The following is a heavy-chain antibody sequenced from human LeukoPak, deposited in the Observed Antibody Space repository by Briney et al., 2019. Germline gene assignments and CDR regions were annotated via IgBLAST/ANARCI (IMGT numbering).Heavy chain of an antibody. CDR1: GFTFRSHW. CDR2: IKPDGIDK. Sequence: GGSLRLSCVGSGFTFRSHWVNWVRQSPGKGLEWVANIKPDGIDKYYVDSARGRFTVSRDNAKNSAFLQMSSLRAEDTAIYYCATINAQTFDIWGQGTLVSVSS. CDR3: ATINAQTFDI. V-gene: IGHV3-7*01. J-gene: IGHJ3*02. D-gene: IGHD5-24*01.